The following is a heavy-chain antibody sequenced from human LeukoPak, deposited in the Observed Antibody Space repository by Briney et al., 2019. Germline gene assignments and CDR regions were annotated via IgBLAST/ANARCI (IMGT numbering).Heavy chain of an antibody. Sequence: SETLSLTCAVYGGSFSGYYWSWIRQPPGKGLEWIGKINQSGSTNYNPSLKSRVTISVDTSKNQFSLKLSSVTAEDTAVYYCARGPRGYYYDSSGYPLFGYWGQGTLVTVSS. CDR2: INQSGST. CDR1: GGSFSGYY. CDR3: ARGPRGYYYDSSGYPLFGY. V-gene: IGHV4-34*01. J-gene: IGHJ4*02. D-gene: IGHD3-22*01.